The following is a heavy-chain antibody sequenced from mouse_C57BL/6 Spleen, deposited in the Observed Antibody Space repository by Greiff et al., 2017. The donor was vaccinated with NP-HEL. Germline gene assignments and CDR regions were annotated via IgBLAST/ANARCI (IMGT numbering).Heavy chain of an antibody. Sequence: QVQLQQPGAELVKPGASVKLSCKASGYTFTSYWMQWVKQRPGQGLEWIGEIDPSYSYTNYNQKFKGKATLTVDTSSSTAYMQLSSLTSEDSAVYYCARWRDYYGKGGDYAMDYWGQGTSVTVSS. V-gene: IGHV1-50*01. CDR1: GYTFTSYW. CDR2: IDPSYSYT. J-gene: IGHJ4*01. D-gene: IGHD2-1*01. CDR3: ARWRDYYGKGGDYAMDY.